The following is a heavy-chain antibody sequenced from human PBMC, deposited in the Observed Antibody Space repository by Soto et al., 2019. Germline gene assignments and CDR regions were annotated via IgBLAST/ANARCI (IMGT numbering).Heavy chain of an antibody. CDR2: IYYSGST. Sequence: ETLSLTXTVSGGSISSYYWSWIRQPPGKGLEWIGYIYYSGSTNYNPSLKSRVTISVDTSKNQFSLKLSSVTAADTAVYYCARGYSSSSPSDYWGQGTLVTVSS. D-gene: IGHD6-6*01. V-gene: IGHV4-59*01. CDR1: GGSISSYY. J-gene: IGHJ4*02. CDR3: ARGYSSSSPSDY.